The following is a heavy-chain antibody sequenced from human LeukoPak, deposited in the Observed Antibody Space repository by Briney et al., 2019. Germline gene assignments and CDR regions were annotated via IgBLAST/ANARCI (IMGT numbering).Heavy chain of an antibody. CDR3: ARTWRTYGMDV. CDR1: GFTFSSYW. Sequence: GGSLRLSCEASGFTFSSYWLHWVRQAPGKGLVWVSRIISDGSSTNYADSVKGRFTISRDNAKHTLYLQMNSLRAEDTAVYYCARTWRTYGMDVWGQGTTLIVSS. J-gene: IGHJ6*02. V-gene: IGHV3-74*01. D-gene: IGHD3-3*01. CDR2: IISDGSST.